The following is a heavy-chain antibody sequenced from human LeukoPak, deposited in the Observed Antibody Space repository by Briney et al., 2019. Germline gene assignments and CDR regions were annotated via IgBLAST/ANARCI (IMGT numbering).Heavy chain of an antibody. Sequence: GGSLRLSCAASGFTFSSYWMHWVRQAPGKGLVWVSRINSDESSTNYADSVKGRFTISRDNAKNTLYLQMNSLRAEDTAVYYCARGSYSSGWYGYWGQGTLVTVSS. D-gene: IGHD6-19*01. V-gene: IGHV3-74*01. J-gene: IGHJ4*02. CDR1: GFTFSSYW. CDR2: INSDESST. CDR3: ARGSYSSGWYGY.